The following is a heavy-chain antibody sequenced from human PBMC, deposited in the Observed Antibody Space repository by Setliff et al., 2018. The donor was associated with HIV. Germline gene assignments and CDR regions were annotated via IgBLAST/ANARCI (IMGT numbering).Heavy chain of an antibody. D-gene: IGHD3-16*01. CDR1: GFTFSTYA. CDR2: IYSDGSST. V-gene: IGHV3-23*03. J-gene: IGHJ4*02. CDR3: AKDYYDFVWGSSLAY. Sequence: PGGSLRLSCVASGFTFSTYAMSWVRQVPGKGLEWVSVIYSDGSSTYYADSVKGRFTISRDNSKNTLYLQMNSLRAEDTAIYYCAKDYYDFVWGSSLAYWGQGTLVTVSS.